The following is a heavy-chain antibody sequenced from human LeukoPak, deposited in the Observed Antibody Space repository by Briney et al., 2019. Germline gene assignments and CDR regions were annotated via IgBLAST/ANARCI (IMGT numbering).Heavy chain of an antibody. CDR2: ISSNGGST. V-gene: IGHV3-64D*06. CDR1: GFTFGSYA. J-gene: IGHJ4*02. CDR3: VKSSITMVRGVPD. Sequence: GWSLRLSCSASGFTFGSYAMHWVRQAPGKRLEYVSAISSNGGSTYYADSVKGRFTISRDNSKNALYLQMSSLRTEDTAVYYCVKSSITMVRGVPDWGQGTLVTVSS. D-gene: IGHD3-10*01.